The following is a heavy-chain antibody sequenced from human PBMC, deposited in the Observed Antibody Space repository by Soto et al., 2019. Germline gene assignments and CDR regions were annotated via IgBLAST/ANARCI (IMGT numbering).Heavy chain of an antibody. CDR3: ARDPRPLYTFDF. V-gene: IGHV1-2*02. Sequence: ASVKVSCKASGYTFNAYYIHWVRQAPGQGLEWVGRINPNSGDTTYTQKLGGRVTMTRDTSISTAYLELSGLRSDDTAIYYCARDPRPLYTFDFWGQGTMVTVSS. CDR2: INPNSGDT. D-gene: IGHD6-6*01. CDR1: GYTFNAYY. J-gene: IGHJ4*02.